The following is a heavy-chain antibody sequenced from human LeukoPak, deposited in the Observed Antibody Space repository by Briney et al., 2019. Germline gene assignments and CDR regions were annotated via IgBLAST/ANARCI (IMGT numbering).Heavy chain of an antibody. Sequence: GGSLRLSCAASGFSFSSYWMHWVRQAPGKGLVWVARISPDGSSALSADSVRGRFTISRDNTDNTLYLQLNSLRAEDTAVYYCARVSFCPRCHFDYWGQGTLVTVSS. CDR1: GFSFSSYW. J-gene: IGHJ4*02. CDR3: ARVSFCPRCHFDY. D-gene: IGHD2/OR15-2a*01. CDR2: ISPDGSSA. V-gene: IGHV3-74*03.